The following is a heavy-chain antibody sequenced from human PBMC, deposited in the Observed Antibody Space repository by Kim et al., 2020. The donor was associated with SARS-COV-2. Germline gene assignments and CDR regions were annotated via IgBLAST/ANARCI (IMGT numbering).Heavy chain of an antibody. CDR3: ARGLRVVPAAIVGYYYGMDV. CDR1: GGSFSGYY. J-gene: IGHJ6*02. Sequence: SETLSLTCAVYGGSFSGYYWSWIRQPPGKGLEWIGEINHSGSTNYNPSLKSRVTISVDTSKNQFSLKLSSVTAADTAVYYCARGLRVVPAAIVGYYYGMDVWGQGTTVTVSS. D-gene: IGHD2-2*01. V-gene: IGHV4-34*01. CDR2: INHSGST.